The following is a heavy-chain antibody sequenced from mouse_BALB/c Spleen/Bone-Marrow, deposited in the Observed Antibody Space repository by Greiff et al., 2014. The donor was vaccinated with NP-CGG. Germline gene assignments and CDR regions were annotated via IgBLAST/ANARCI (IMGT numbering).Heavy chain of an antibody. V-gene: IGHV1-54*01. CDR2: INPGSGGT. J-gene: IGHJ4*01. Sequence: QVQLQQSGAELVRLGTSVKVSCKASGYAFTNYLIEWVKQRPGQGLEWIGVINPGSGGTNYNEKFKAKATLTADKSSSTAYMQLSSLTTDDSAVYFCAKCLTGTSAMDYWGQGTSVTVSS. CDR1: GYAFTNYL. D-gene: IGHD4-1*01. CDR3: AKCLTGTSAMDY.